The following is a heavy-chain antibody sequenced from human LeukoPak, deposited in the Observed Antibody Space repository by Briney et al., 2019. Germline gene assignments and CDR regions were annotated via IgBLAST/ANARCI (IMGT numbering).Heavy chain of an antibody. V-gene: IGHV1-46*01. CDR1: GYTFTSYY. CDR3: AREGATDYYFDY. CDR2: INPSGGST. J-gene: IGHJ4*02. D-gene: IGHD4-11*01. Sequence: GASVKVSCKASGYTFTSYYMHWVRQAPGQGLEWMGIINPSGGSTSYAQNFQGRVTMTTDTSTNTAYMELRSLRSDDTAVYYCAREGATDYYFDYWGQGTLVTVSS.